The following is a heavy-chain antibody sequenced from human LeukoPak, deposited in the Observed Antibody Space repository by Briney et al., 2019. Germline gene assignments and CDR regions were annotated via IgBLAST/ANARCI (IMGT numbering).Heavy chain of an antibody. CDR1: GLTFSTSG. V-gene: IGHV3-48*04. D-gene: IGHD6-19*01. Sequence: QPGGSLRLSCTASGLTFSTSGFAWVRQAPGKGLEWVSYISSSGSTIYYADSVKGRFTISRDNAKNSLYLQMNRLRAEDTAVYYCARDGGWKNDYWGQGTLVTVSS. J-gene: IGHJ4*02. CDR3: ARDGGWKNDY. CDR2: ISSSGSTI.